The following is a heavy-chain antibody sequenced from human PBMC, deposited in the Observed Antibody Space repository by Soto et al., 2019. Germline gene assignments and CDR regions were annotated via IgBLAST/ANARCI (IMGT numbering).Heavy chain of an antibody. CDR3: XXXXXXVDY. J-gene: IGHJ4*02. CDR1: GYTFTNYG. V-gene: IGHV1-18*01. CDR2: ISAYNGNT. Sequence: QVQLVQSGAEVKKPGASVKVSCKASGYTFTNYGISWVRQAPGQGLEWMGWISAYNGNTNYAQKLQGRVTMTTDTXXXXXXXXXXXXXXXXXXXXXXXXXXXXVDYWGQGTLVTVSS.